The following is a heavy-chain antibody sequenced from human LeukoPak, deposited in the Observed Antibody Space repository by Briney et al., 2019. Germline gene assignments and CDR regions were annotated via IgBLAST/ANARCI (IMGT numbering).Heavy chain of an antibody. D-gene: IGHD6-13*01. CDR3: ASSSWYALDY. CDR2: ISSSGSTM. CDR1: GFTFSSYV. J-gene: IGHJ4*02. Sequence: PGGSLRLSCAASGFTFSSYVMNWVRQAPGKGLEWISYISSSGSTMYYADSVKGRFTISRDNAKNSLYLQMNSLRAEDTAIYYCASSSWYALDYWSQRTLVTVSS. V-gene: IGHV3-48*03.